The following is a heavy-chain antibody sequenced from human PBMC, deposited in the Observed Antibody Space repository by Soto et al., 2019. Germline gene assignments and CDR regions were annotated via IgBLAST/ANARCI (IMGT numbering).Heavy chain of an antibody. Sequence: GGSLRLSFLASGFTFRYYAMSWVRQGPGKGLQWVSTISGRGDSTRFADSVKGRFNISRDNSKNTLYLHLNSLTVEDTAIHYRETTVSGNDCDCFDPWGQGTQVTVSS. J-gene: IGHJ5*02. D-gene: IGHD5-12*01. CDR2: ISGRGDST. CDR1: GFTFRYYA. CDR3: ETTVSGNDCDCFDP. V-gene: IGHV3-23*01.